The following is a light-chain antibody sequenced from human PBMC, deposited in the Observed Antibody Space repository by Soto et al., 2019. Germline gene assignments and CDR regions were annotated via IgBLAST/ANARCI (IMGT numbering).Light chain of an antibody. CDR2: AAS. V-gene: IGKV1-27*01. CDR3: QRYNSAPRA. CDR1: QGISNY. J-gene: IGKJ1*01. Sequence: DIQMTQSPSSLSASVGDRVTITCRASQGISNYLAWYQQKPGKVPKLLIYAASTLQPGVPSRFSGSGSGTDFTLTISSLHPEDVATYYCQRYNSAPRAFGQWAKVEMK.